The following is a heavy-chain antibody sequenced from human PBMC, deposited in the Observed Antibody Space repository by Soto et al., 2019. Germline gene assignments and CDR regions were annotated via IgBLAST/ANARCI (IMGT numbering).Heavy chain of an antibody. V-gene: IGHV3-7*01. Sequence: PGGSLRLSCAASGFTFSSYWMSRVRQAPGKGLEWVANIKQDGSEKYYVDSVKGRFTISRDNAKNSLYLQMNSLRVEDTAVYYCAKWNYVETCFDYWGQGTLVAVSS. CDR2: IKQDGSEK. J-gene: IGHJ4*02. CDR3: AKWNYVETCFDY. D-gene: IGHD1-7*01. CDR1: GFTFSSYW.